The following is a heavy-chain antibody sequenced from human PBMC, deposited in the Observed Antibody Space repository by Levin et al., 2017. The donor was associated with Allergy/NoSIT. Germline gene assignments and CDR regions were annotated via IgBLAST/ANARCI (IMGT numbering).Heavy chain of an antibody. CDR2: IYSSGGT. Sequence: PSETLSLTCTVSGGSISSGGYYWTWIRQHPGKGLEWIGNIYSSGGTYYNPSLKSRVTISVDTSKNQFSLRLSSVTAADTAVYYCASRRNENMVTLAFDIWGQGTMVTVSS. CDR1: GGSISSGGYY. D-gene: IGHD1-1*01. V-gene: IGHV4-31*03. J-gene: IGHJ3*02. CDR3: ASRRNENMVTLAFDI.